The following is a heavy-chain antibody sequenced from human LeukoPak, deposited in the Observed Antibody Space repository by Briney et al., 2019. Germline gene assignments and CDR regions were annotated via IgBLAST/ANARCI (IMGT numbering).Heavy chain of an antibody. CDR1: GGSISSYY. CDR2: IYYSGST. CDR3: ARAGTSSVDY. D-gene: IGHD6-6*01. V-gene: IGHV4-59*01. J-gene: IGHJ4*02. Sequence: SSETLSLTCTVSGGSISSYYWSWLRQPPGKGLEWIGYIYYSGSTNYNPSLKSRVTISVDTSKNQFSLKLSSVTAADTAVYYCARAGTSSVDYWGQGTLVTASS.